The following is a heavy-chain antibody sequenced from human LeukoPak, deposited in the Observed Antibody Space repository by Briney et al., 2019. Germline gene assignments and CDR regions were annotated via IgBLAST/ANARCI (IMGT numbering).Heavy chain of an antibody. CDR1: GFTFSSYA. Sequence: GGSLRLSCAASGFTFSSYAMSWVRQAPGKGLEWVSAISGSGGSTYYADSVKGRFTISRDNSKNTLYLQMNSLRAEDTAVYYCASYDSSGYYSGLIDYWGQGTLVTVSP. D-gene: IGHD3-22*01. CDR2: ISGSGGST. CDR3: ASYDSSGYYSGLIDY. V-gene: IGHV3-23*01. J-gene: IGHJ4*02.